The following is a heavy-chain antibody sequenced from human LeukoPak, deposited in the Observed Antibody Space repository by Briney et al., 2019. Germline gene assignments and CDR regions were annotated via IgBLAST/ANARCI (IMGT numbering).Heavy chain of an antibody. Sequence: GGSLRLSCAASGFTVSTNYMSWVRQAPGKGLEWVSVLYSTGDTYYAASVRGRFTISRDNSKNTLYLQMSGLRAEDTAVYHCARDRDAHNLFDYWGQGTLVTVSS. J-gene: IGHJ4*02. CDR3: ARDRDAHNLFDY. CDR1: GFTVSTNY. D-gene: IGHD5-24*01. CDR2: LYSTGDT. V-gene: IGHV3-53*01.